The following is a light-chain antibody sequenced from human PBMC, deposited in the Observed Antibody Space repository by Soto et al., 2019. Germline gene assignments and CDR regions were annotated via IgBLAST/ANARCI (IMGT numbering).Light chain of an antibody. Sequence: VLTQSPGTLSLSPGERASLSCRASQSVSSSYLAWYQQIPGQAPRLLINDASRRATGIPDRFSGSGSGTDFTLTISRLEPEDFAVYYCQQYGSSPPTVGQGTKVDSK. J-gene: IGKJ1*01. CDR1: QSVSSSY. CDR3: QQYGSSPPT. V-gene: IGKV3-20*01. CDR2: DAS.